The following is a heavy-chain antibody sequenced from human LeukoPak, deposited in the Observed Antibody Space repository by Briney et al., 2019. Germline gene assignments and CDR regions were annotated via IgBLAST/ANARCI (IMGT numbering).Heavy chain of an antibody. CDR1: GGSISSYY. CDR3: ARVVTFGNLFDY. D-gene: IGHD1-14*01. CDR2: IYYSGST. V-gene: IGHV4-59*08. J-gene: IGHJ4*02. Sequence: PSETLSLTCTVSGGSISSYYWSWIRQPPGKGLEWIGYIYYSGSTNYNPSLKSRVTISVDTSKNQFSLKLSSVTAADTAVYYCARVVTFGNLFDYWGQGTLVTVSS.